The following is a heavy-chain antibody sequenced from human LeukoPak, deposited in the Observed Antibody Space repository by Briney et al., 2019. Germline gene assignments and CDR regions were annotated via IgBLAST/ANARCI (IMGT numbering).Heavy chain of an antibody. CDR2: INHSGST. V-gene: IGHV4-34*01. D-gene: IGHD3-10*01. J-gene: IGHJ4*02. CDR3: ARDRFVGWFGELLYHTYFDY. CDR1: GGSFSGYY. Sequence: SETLSLTCAVYGGSFSGYYWSWIRQPPGKGLEWIGEINHSGSTNYNPSLKSRVTISVDTSKNQFSLKLSSVTAADTAVYYCARDRFVGWFGELLYHTYFDYWGQGTLVTVSS.